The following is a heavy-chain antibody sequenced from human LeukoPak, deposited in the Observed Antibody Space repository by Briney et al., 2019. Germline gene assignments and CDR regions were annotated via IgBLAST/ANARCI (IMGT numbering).Heavy chain of an antibody. CDR3: ARGGSGLDY. V-gene: IGHV3-7*01. J-gene: IGHJ4*02. D-gene: IGHD2-21*01. CDR1: GFTFSSYW. Sequence: GGSLRLSCAASGFTFSSYWMSWVRQAPGKGLEWVANIKPDGSEKYYVDSVKGRCTISRDNAKNSLYLQMNSLRVEDTAVYYCARGGSGLDYWGQGTLVTVSS. CDR2: IKPDGSEK.